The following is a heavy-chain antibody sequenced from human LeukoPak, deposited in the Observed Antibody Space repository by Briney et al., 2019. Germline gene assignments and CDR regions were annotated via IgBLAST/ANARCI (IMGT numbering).Heavy chain of an antibody. CDR2: ISGDGTRT. J-gene: IGHJ4*02. CDR3: AKVPDYGDFIFDY. Sequence: GGSLRLSCAASGFSFDDYAMHWVRQAPGKGLEWVSLISGDGTRTYYADSVKGRFTISRDNSKNSLYLQMNSLRTADTALYYCAKVPDYGDFIFDYWGQGTLVTVSS. V-gene: IGHV3-43*02. CDR1: GFSFDDYA. D-gene: IGHD4-17*01.